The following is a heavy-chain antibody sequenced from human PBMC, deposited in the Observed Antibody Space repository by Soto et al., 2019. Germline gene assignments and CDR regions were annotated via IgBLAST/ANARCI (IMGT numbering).Heavy chain of an antibody. D-gene: IGHD6-19*01. Sequence: QVQLQESGPGMVEPSGTLSLTCGVSGGTIRRPDWWTLVRPPPGKGLEWIGEIFQRGGTNYTPSLESRVTISVDKSKNQFSLTLTSVTAADTAVYFCARGRGRYSSGWSWFDPWGQGILVTVSS. CDR2: IFQRGGT. CDR3: ARGRGRYSSGWSWFDP. V-gene: IGHV4-4*02. CDR1: GGTIRRPDW. J-gene: IGHJ5*02.